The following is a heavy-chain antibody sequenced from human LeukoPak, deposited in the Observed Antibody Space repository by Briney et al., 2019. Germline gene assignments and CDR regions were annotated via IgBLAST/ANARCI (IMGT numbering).Heavy chain of an antibody. CDR2: INHSGST. D-gene: IGHD3-3*01. V-gene: IGHV4-34*01. CDR1: GGSFSGYY. Sequence: SETLSLTCAVYGGSFSGYYWSWIRQPPGKGLEWIGEINHSGSTNYNPSLKSRVTISVDTSKNQFSLKLSSVTAADTAVYYCARGNVGGGYYYYFDHWGQGTLVTVSS. CDR3: ARGNVGGGYYYYFDH. J-gene: IGHJ4*02.